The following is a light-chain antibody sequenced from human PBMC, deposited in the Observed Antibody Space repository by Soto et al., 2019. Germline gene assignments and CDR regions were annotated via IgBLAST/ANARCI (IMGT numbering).Light chain of an antibody. V-gene: IGKV1-5*01. CDR1: QSISRW. CDR3: QQYSSYLT. J-gene: IGKJ1*01. Sequence: DIQMTQSPSTLSASVGDRVTITCRASQSISRWLAWSQQKPGKAPKFLIYDASSLQSGAPSRFSGSGSGTEFSLTISSLQPDDFAVYYCQQYSSYLTFGQGTKVDIK. CDR2: DAS.